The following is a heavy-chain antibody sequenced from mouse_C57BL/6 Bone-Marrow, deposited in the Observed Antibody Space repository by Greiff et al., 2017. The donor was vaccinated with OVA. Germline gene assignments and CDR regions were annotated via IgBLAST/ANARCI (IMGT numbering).Heavy chain of an antibody. D-gene: IGHD3-2*01. CDR1: GYTFTDYY. CDR2: INPNNGGT. CDR3: ARSPDSRKPLDY. Sequence: EVQLQQSGPELVKPGASVKISCKASGYTFTDYYMNWVKQSHGKSLEWIGDINPNNGGTSYNQKFKGKATLTVDKSSSTAYMELRSLTSEDSAVYYCARSPDSRKPLDYWGQGTTLTVSS. J-gene: IGHJ2*01. V-gene: IGHV1-26*01.